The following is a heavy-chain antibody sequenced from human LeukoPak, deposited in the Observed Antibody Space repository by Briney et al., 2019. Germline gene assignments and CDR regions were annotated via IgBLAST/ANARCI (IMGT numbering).Heavy chain of an antibody. CDR1: GFTFSSYS. D-gene: IGHD3-10*01. CDR2: ISRSSSNI. CDR3: SRASKIGLWVWEKWGFDY. Sequence: PGGSLRLSCAASGFTFSSYSMSWVRQAPGKGLEWVSYISRSSSNIYYADSVKGRFTISRDNSKNSLYLQMNSLRAEDTAVYYYSRASKIGLWVWEKWGFDYWGQGTLVTVSS. V-gene: IGHV3-48*01. J-gene: IGHJ4*02.